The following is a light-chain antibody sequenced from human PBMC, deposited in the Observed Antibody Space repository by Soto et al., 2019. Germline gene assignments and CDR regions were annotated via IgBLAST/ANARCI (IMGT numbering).Light chain of an antibody. CDR2: GAS. CDR1: QSVRSNY. Sequence: EIVLTQSPGTLSLSPGDRATLSCRASQSVRSNYLAWYQQKPGQAPRLLISGASSRATGIPDRFSGSASGTDFTLAISRLEPEDYAVYSCQQYGSSPRTFGQGTKVEIK. J-gene: IGKJ1*01. V-gene: IGKV3-20*01. CDR3: QQYGSSPRT.